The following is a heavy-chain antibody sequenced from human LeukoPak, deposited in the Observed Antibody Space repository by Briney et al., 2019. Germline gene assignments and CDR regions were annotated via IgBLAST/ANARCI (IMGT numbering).Heavy chain of an antibody. J-gene: IGHJ3*02. CDR3: ARDRVRRSGTGGAFDI. Sequence: ASVKVSCKASGYTFTSYGISWVRQAPGQGLEWMGWISAYNGSTNYAQKLQGRVTMTTDTSTSTAYMELRSLRSDDTAMYYCARDRVRRSGTGGAFDIWGQGTMVTVSS. CDR1: GYTFTSYG. D-gene: IGHD2-2*01. CDR2: ISAYNGST. V-gene: IGHV1-18*04.